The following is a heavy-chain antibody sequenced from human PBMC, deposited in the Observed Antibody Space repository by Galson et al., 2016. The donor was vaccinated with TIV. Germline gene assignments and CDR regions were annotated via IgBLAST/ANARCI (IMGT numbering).Heavy chain of an antibody. V-gene: IGHV6-1*01. CDR1: GDSVSGNTAA. J-gene: IGHJ6*02. Sequence: CAISGDSVSGNTAAWNWVRQSPSRGLGWLGRTYYTSKWNTDYAVSVKGRIIIRPDTSMNQVSLQLSSVIPDDTAVYYCSRGNWNYGMGGAMDVWGRGTTVTVSS. D-gene: IGHD1-7*01. CDR2: TYYTSKWNT. CDR3: SRGNWNYGMGGAMDV.